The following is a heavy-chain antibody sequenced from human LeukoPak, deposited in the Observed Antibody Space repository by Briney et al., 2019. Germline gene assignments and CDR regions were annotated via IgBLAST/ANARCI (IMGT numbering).Heavy chain of an antibody. CDR2: IQYDRSNE. V-gene: IGHV3-30*02. CDR3: ANDRCSNGIGCYYYYIDV. CDR1: VFTFSSYG. D-gene: IGHD2-8*01. J-gene: IGHJ6*03. Sequence: GGSLRLSCAASVFTFSSYGMQWVRQAPGKGLEWVAYIQYDRSNEQDAHWVNGRFRVYSDNSKNIVYLQMNSLRAEDTAAYYCANDRCSNGIGCYYYYIDVWGKGTTVTISS.